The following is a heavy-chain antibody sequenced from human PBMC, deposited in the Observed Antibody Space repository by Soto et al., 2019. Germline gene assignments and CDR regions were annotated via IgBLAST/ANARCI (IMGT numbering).Heavy chain of an antibody. CDR1: GCTFRSYA. Sequence: GAAVQVTFKASGCTFRSYAISWVGQAPGRGLEWVGGIVPIFGTANYAQKFQGRVTITADKSTSTAYMELSSLRSEDTAVYYCARTLTGPRDYWGQGTLVTVSS. V-gene: IGHV1-69*06. J-gene: IGHJ4*02. CDR3: ARTLTGPRDY. CDR2: IVPIFGTA. D-gene: IGHD3-9*01.